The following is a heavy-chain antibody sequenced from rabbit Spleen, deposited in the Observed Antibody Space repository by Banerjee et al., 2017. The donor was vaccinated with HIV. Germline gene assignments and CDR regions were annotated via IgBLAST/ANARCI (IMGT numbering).Heavy chain of an antibody. CDR2: INIVTGKD. CDR3: ARGSATMTLVIIGYYFNL. J-gene: IGHJ4*01. V-gene: IGHV1S45*01. CDR1: GVSLNDKDV. Sequence: EQLVESGGGLVKPEGSLTLTCKASGVSLNDKDVMCWVRQAPGKGLEWIACINIVTGKDVYATWAKGRFIMSRTSSTTVTLQMTSLTAADMATYFCARGSATMTLVIIGYYFNLWGPGTLVTVS. D-gene: IGHD2-1*01.